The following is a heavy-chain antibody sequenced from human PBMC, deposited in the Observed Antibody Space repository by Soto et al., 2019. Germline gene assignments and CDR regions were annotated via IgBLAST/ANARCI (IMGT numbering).Heavy chain of an antibody. CDR2: INHSGST. V-gene: IGHV4-34*01. D-gene: IGHD6-6*01. Sequence: SETLSLTCAVYGGSFSGYYWSWIRQPSGKGLEWIGEINHSGSTNYNPSLKSRVTISLDTSKNQFSLRLNSVTAADTAVYFCVRSSIEPRIFMYPFDYWGLGTLVTVSS. J-gene: IGHJ4*02. CDR1: GGSFSGYY. CDR3: VRSSIEPRIFMYPFDY.